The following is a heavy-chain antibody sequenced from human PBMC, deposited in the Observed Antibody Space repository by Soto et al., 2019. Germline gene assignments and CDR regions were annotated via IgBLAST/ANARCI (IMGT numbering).Heavy chain of an antibody. J-gene: IGHJ4*02. Sequence: SETLSLTCTVSGGSISSYYWSWIRQPPGKGLEWIGYIYYSGSANYNPSLKSRVTISVDTSKNQFSLKLSSVTAADTAVYYCARVGLGIVGATLAYYFDYWGQGTLVTVSS. CDR3: ARVGLGIVGATLAYYFDY. D-gene: IGHD1-26*01. CDR1: GGSISSYY. CDR2: IYYSGSA. V-gene: IGHV4-59*01.